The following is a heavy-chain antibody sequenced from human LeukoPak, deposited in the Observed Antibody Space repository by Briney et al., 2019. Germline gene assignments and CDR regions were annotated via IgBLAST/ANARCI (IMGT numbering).Heavy chain of an antibody. CDR2: ISGSGGST. CDR1: GFTFSSYA. J-gene: IGHJ4*02. D-gene: IGHD2-2*01. CDR3: AKEHIVVVPAAIPHFDY. Sequence: PGGSPRLSCAASGFTFSSYAMSWVRQAPGKGLEWVSAISGSGGSTYYADSVKGRFTISRDNSKNTLYLQMNSLRAEDTAVYYCAKEHIVVVPAAIPHFDYWGQGTLVTVSS. V-gene: IGHV3-23*01.